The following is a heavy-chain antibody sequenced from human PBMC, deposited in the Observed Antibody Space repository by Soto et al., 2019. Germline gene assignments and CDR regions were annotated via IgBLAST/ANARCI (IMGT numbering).Heavy chain of an antibody. V-gene: IGHV3-7*03. CDR3: AKSHLPIWGNWFDP. CDR2: IKQDGSEK. CDR1: GFTFSSYW. Sequence: PGGSLRLSCAASGFTFSSYWMSWVRQAPGKGLEWVANIKQDGSEKYYVDSVKGRFTISRDNAKNSLYLQMNSLRAEDTAVYYCAKSHLPIWGNWFDPWGQGTLVTVSS. D-gene: IGHD7-27*01. J-gene: IGHJ5*02.